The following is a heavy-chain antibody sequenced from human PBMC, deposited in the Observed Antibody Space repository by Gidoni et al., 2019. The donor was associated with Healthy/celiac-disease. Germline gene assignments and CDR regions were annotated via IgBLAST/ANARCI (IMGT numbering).Heavy chain of an antibody. J-gene: IGHJ5*02. CDR3: ARSTGFGEDRYNWFDP. CDR2: IYTSGST. CDR1: GGSISSYY. D-gene: IGHD3-10*01. V-gene: IGHV4-4*07. Sequence: QLQLQESGPGRVKPSETRSLTCTVSGGSISSYYWSWIRQPAGKGLEWIGRIYTSGSTNYNPSLKSRVTMSVDTSKNQFSLKLSSVTAADTAVYYCARSTGFGEDRYNWFDPWGQGTLVTVSS.